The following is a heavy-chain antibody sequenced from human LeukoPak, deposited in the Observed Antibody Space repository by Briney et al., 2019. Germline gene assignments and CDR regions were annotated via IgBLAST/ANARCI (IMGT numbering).Heavy chain of an antibody. CDR3: ARSAVADTLSAYYFGY. CDR2: ISAYNGNT. J-gene: IGHJ4*02. D-gene: IGHD6-19*01. CDR1: GYTFTSYG. Sequence: ASVKVSCKASGYTFTSYGISWVRQAPGQGLEWMGWISAYNGNTNYAQKLQGRVTMTTESSTNTAYMELRSLRSDDTAVYYCARSAVADTLSAYYFGYWGQGTLVTVSS. V-gene: IGHV1-18*01.